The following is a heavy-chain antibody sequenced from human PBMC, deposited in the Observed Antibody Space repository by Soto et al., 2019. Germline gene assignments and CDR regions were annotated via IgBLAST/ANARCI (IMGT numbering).Heavy chain of an antibody. CDR2: IIPIFGTA. V-gene: IGHV1-69*06. Sequence: ASVKVSCKASGGTFSSYAISWVRQAPGQGLEWMGGIIPIFGTANYAQKFQGRVTITADKSTSTAYMELSSLRSEDTAVYYCARNGLIKSYYYGLDVWGQGTTVTVSS. CDR1: GGTFSSYA. J-gene: IGHJ6*02. D-gene: IGHD3-16*01. CDR3: ARNGLIKSYYYGLDV.